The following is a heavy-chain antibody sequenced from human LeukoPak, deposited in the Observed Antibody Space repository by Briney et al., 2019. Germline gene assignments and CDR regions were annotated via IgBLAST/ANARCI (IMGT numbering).Heavy chain of an antibody. CDR2: INSDDGST. CDR1: GFTFSSYA. V-gene: IGHV3-23*01. J-gene: IGHJ4*02. D-gene: IGHD3-22*01. CDR3: ARAPFYYDSSGYPYFDG. Sequence: PGGSLRFSCAASGFTFSSYAMSWVRQAPGKGLEWVSGINSDDGSTYYADSVKGRFTISRDNSKNTLYLQMNSLRAEDTALYYCARAPFYYDSSGYPYFDGWGQGTLVTVSS.